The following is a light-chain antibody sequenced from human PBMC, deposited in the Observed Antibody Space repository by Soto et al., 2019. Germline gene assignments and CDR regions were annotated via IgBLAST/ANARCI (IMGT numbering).Light chain of an antibody. V-gene: IGKV3-20*01. CDR3: QQYGSSPPWT. J-gene: IGKJ1*01. Sequence: EIVLTQSPATLSLSPGERATLSCRASQSVSSYLAWYQQKPGQAPRLLIYDASNRATGIPDRFSGSGSGTDFTLTISRLEPEEFAVYYCQQYGSSPPWTFGQGTKVDI. CDR1: QSVSSY. CDR2: DAS.